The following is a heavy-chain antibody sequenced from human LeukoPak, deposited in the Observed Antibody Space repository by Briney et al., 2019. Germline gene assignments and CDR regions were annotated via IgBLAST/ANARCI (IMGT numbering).Heavy chain of an antibody. V-gene: IGHV1-2*02. J-gene: IGHJ4*02. CDR3: ARDGIAVAANKDY. D-gene: IGHD6-19*01. CDR2: INPNSGGT. CDR1: GYTFTGYY. Sequence: ASVKVSCKASGYTFTGYYMHWVRQAPGQGLEWMGWINPNSGGTNYAQKFQGRATMTRDTSISTAYMELSRLRSDDTAVYYCARDGIAVAANKDYWGQGTLVTVSS.